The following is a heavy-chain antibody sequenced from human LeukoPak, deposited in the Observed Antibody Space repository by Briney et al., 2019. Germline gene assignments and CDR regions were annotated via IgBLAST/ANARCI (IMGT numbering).Heavy chain of an antibody. D-gene: IGHD3-16*01. CDR1: GFTLTSYA. CDR3: ARDPGLRLDY. CDR2: IWYDGSNE. J-gene: IGHJ4*02. V-gene: IGHV3-33*01. Sequence: GRSLRLSCAASGFTLTSYAMHWVRQAPGKGLEWVAVIWYDGSNEYYSDSVKGRFAIPRDISKNTLYLQMNSLRAEDTAVYFCARDPGLRLDYWGQGTLVTVSS.